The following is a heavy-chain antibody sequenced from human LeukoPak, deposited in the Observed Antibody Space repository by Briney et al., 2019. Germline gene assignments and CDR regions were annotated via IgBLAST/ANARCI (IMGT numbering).Heavy chain of an antibody. CDR3: ARGRVITMVRGVLVY. V-gene: IGHV3-48*01. J-gene: IGHJ4*02. D-gene: IGHD3-10*01. CDR1: GFTFSSYS. CDR2: ISSSSSTI. Sequence: GGSLRLSYAASGFTFSSYSMNWVRQAPGKGLEWVSYISSSSSTIYYADSVKGRFTISRDNAKNSLYLQMNSLRAEDTAVYYCARGRVITMVRGVLVYWGQGTLVTVSS.